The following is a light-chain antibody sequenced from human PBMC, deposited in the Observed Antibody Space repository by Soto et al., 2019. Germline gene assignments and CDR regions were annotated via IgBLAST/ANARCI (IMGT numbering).Light chain of an antibody. Sequence: QPVLTQPPSASGTPGQTVTISCSGSSSNIGSNYVYWYQQLPGTAPKLLIYRNNQRPSAVPDRFSGSKSGTSASLAISGLRSEDEADYYCAAWDDSLSRPVFGGGTKLTVL. CDR1: SSNIGSNY. V-gene: IGLV1-47*01. CDR2: RNN. CDR3: AAWDDSLSRPV. J-gene: IGLJ2*01.